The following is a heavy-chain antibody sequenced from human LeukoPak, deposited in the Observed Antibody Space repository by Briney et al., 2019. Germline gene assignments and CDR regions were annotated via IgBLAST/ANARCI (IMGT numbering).Heavy chain of an antibody. CDR3: ARTRGWRPAGRAFDI. J-gene: IGHJ3*02. V-gene: IGHV4-34*01. CDR2: INDSGST. Sequence: SETLSLTCAVYGGSFSGYYWTWIRQSPDKGLEWIGEINDSGSTNYNPSLKSRVTISVDTSKNQFSLKLSSVTAADTAVYYCARTRGWRPAGRAFDIWGQGTMVTVSS. CDR1: GGSFSGYY. D-gene: IGHD6-25*01.